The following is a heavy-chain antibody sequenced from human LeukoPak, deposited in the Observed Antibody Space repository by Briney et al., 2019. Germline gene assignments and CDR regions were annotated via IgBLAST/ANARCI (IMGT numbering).Heavy chain of an antibody. CDR3: ARGPVDGGGFDY. CDR1: GGSISSGGYY. V-gene: IGHV4-31*03. J-gene: IGHJ4*02. Sequence: SETLSLTCTVSGGSISSGGYYWSWIRQHPGKGLEWIGYIYYSGSTYYNPSLKSRVTISVDTSKNQFSLKLSSVTAADTAVYYCARGPVDGGGFDYWGQGTLVTVSS. CDR2: IYYSGST. D-gene: IGHD4-23*01.